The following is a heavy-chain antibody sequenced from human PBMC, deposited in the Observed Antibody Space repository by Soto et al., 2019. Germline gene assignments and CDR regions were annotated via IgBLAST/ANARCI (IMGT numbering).Heavy chain of an antibody. J-gene: IGHJ4*02. CDR3: AKSPGSGYYYPFDY. D-gene: IGHD3-22*01. V-gene: IGHV3-23*01. Sequence: PGGSLRLSCAVSGFTFSSYAMSWVRQAPGKGLEWVSAISGSGGSTYYADSVKGRFTISRDNSKNTLYLQMNSLRAEDTAVYYCAKSPGSGYYYPFDYWGQGTLVTVSS. CDR2: ISGSGGST. CDR1: GFTFSSYA.